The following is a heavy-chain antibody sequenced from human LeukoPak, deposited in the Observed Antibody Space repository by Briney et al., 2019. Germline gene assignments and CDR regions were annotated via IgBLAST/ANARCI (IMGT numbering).Heavy chain of an antibody. CDR1: GGSISSYY. Sequence: SEILSLTCTVSGGSISSYYWSWIRQPPGKGLEWIGYIYSSGSTNYNPSLKSRVTISVDTSKNQFSLKLSSVTAADTAVYYCARDQIPYGSGKYYYYGMDVWGQGTTVTVSS. CDR2: IYSSGST. CDR3: ARDQIPYGSGKYYYYGMDV. D-gene: IGHD3-10*01. V-gene: IGHV4-4*08. J-gene: IGHJ6*02.